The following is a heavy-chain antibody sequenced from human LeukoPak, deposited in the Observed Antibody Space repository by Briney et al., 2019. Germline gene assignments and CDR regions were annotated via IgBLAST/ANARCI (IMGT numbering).Heavy chain of an antibody. CDR1: GFTFSSYA. Sequence: GRSLRLSCAASGFTFSSYAMHWVRQAPGKGLEWVALISYDGSNEYYADSMKGRFTISRDNSENTLYLRMNSLRAEDTAVYYCARAFVNWNYENWFDPWGQGTLVTVSS. CDR2: ISYDGSNE. V-gene: IGHV3-30-3*01. CDR3: ARAFVNWNYENWFDP. J-gene: IGHJ5*02. D-gene: IGHD1-7*01.